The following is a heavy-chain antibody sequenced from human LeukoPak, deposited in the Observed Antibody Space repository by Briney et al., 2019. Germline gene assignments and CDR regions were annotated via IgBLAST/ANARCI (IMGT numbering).Heavy chain of an antibody. D-gene: IGHD3-22*01. J-gene: IGHJ4*02. CDR3: TSHDSSGYYYHQLYYFDY. CDR1: GFTFSGSA. Sequence: PGGSLRLSCAASGFTFSGSAMHWVRQASGKGLEWVGRIRSKANSYATAYAASVKGRFTISRDDSKNTAYLQMNSLKTEDTAVYYCTSHDSSGYYYHQLYYFDYWGRGTLVTVSS. V-gene: IGHV3-73*01. CDR2: IRSKANSYAT.